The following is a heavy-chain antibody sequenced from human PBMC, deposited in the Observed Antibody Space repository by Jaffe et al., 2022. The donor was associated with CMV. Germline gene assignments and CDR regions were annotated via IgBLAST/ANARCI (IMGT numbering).Heavy chain of an antibody. CDR1: GFTFSSYG. CDR2: ISYDGSNK. CDR3: AKGDSSGWNEDLGSPFDY. Sequence: QVQLVESGGGVVQPGRSLRLSCAASGFTFSSYGMHWVRQAPGKGLEWVAVISYDGSNKYYADSVKGRFTISRDNSKNTLYLQMNSLRAEDTAVYYCAKGDSSGWNEDLGSPFDYWGQGTLVTVSS. V-gene: IGHV3-30*18. J-gene: IGHJ4*02. D-gene: IGHD6-19*01.